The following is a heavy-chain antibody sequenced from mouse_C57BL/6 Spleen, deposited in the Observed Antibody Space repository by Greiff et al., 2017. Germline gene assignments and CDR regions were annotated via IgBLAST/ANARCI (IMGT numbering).Heavy chain of an antibody. D-gene: IGHD2-13*01. J-gene: IGHJ1*03. CDR2: LWSDGST. CDR1: GFSLTSYG. V-gene: IGHV2-6-1*01. Sequence: QVQLKESGPGLVAPSQSLSITCTVSGFSLTSYGVHWVRQPPGKGLEWLVVLWSDGSTTYNSALKSKLSISKDNSKSQVFLKMNSLQTADTAMYYCARQDGDYWYFDVWGTGTTVTVSS. CDR3: ARQDGDYWYFDV.